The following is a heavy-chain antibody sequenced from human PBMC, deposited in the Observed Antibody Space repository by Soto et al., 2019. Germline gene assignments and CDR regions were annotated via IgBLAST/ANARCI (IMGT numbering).Heavy chain of an antibody. CDR2: ISYDGSNK. V-gene: IGHV3-30-3*01. D-gene: IGHD2-2*02. CDR1: GFTFSSYA. Sequence: GSLRLSCAASGFTFSSYAMHWVRQAPGKGLEWVAVISYDGSNKYYADSVKGRFTISRDNSKNTLYLQMNSLRAEDTAVYYCARDSGGRYCSSTSCYMEDDGFDIWGQGTMVTVSS. CDR3: ARDSGGRYCSSTSCYMEDDGFDI. J-gene: IGHJ3*02.